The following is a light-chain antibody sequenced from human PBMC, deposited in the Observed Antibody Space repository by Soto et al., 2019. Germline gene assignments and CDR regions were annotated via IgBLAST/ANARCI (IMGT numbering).Light chain of an antibody. J-gene: IGKJ2*01. CDR2: GAS. Sequence: EIVMTQSPATLSVSPGERVTLSCRASQSVTTNLAWYQQKPGQAPRLLIYGASTRATGIPAGFSGSGSGTEFTLTISRLQSEDFAVYYCQQYNYRPYTFGPGTKVDIK. CDR3: QQYNYRPYT. CDR1: QSVTTN. V-gene: IGKV3-15*01.